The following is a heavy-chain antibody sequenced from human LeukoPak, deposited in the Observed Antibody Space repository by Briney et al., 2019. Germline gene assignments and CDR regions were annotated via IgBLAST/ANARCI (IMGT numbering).Heavy chain of an antibody. CDR2: IKQDGSER. CDR3: ARGSMHVYHLYTDY. V-gene: IGHV3-7*01. J-gene: IGHJ4*02. D-gene: IGHD3-16*01. CDR1: GFTYTNYW. Sequence: PGGSLRLSCAASGFTYTNYWVSWFRQAPGQGLEWVASIKQDGSERYYVDSVKGRFTISRDNAKNSLFLQLSSLRVEVTAVYYCARGSMHVYHLYTDYWGQGTLVTVSS.